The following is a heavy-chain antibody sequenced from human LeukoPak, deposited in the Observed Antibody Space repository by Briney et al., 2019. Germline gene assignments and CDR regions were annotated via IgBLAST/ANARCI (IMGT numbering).Heavy chain of an antibody. CDR1: GFLFTSYW. Sequence: GGSLRLSCEASGFLFTSYWMSWVRQAPGKGPEWVAHIKENGNEQYYADSMKGRFTISRDNVKQSLCLQMNNLRVEDTAVYYCARGPGDYDASDIWGQGTMVTVSS. V-gene: IGHV3-7*01. D-gene: IGHD4-11*01. J-gene: IGHJ3*02. CDR2: IKENGNEQ. CDR3: ARGPGDYDASDI.